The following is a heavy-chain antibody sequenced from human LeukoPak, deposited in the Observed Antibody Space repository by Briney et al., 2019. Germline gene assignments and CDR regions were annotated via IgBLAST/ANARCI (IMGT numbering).Heavy chain of an antibody. CDR3: ARASYDFWSGYYPRYYYYYYMDV. D-gene: IGHD3-3*01. CDR2: ISAYNGNT. Sequence: ASVKVSCKASGYTFTSYGISWVRQAPGQGLEWMGWISAYNGNTGYAQKFQGRVTITRNTSISTAYMELSSLRSEDTAVYYCARASYDFWSGYYPRYYYYYYMDVWGKGTTVTVSS. V-gene: IGHV1-8*03. J-gene: IGHJ6*03. CDR1: GYTFTSYG.